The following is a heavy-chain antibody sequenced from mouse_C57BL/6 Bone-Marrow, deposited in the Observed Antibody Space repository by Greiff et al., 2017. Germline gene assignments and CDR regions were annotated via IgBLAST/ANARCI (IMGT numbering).Heavy chain of an antibody. J-gene: IGHJ1*03. CDR1: GYTFTSYW. Sequence: QVQLQQPGAELVMPGASVKLSCKASGYTFTSYWMHWVKQRPGQGLEWIGEIDPSDSYTNYNQKFKGKSTLTVDKSSSTAYMQLSSLTSEDSAVYYCARCRTGRGYFEVWGTGTTVTVSS. CDR2: IDPSDSYT. CDR3: ARCRTGRGYFEV. V-gene: IGHV1-69*01. D-gene: IGHD4-1*01.